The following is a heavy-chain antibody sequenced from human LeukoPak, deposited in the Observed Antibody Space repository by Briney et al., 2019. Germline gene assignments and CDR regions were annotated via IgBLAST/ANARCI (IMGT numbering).Heavy chain of an antibody. V-gene: IGHV3-21*01. CDR2: ISRSSSSI. D-gene: IGHD2-21*02. CDR3: ARDRLLFPDAFDI. Sequence: GGSLRLSCAASGFTFSSYSMDWVRPASGKGLEWVSSISRSSSSIYYADSVKGRFTISRDNAKNSLYLQMNSLRAEDTAVYYCARDRLLFPDAFDIWGQGTMVTV. J-gene: IGHJ3*02. CDR1: GFTFSSYS.